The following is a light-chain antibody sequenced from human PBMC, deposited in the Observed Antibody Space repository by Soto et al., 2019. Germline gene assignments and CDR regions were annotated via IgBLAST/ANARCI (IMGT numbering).Light chain of an antibody. CDR3: QHFNSYSTT. CDR2: EAS. CDR1: QSIGRW. J-gene: IGKJ1*01. Sequence: DIQMTQSPSTLSASVGDRVTITCRASQSIGRWLAWYQQKPGKAPKLLLYEASGLESGVPSRFSGSGSGTEFTLTISGLQPDDFAPYYCQHFNSYSTTFGQGTKVEI. V-gene: IGKV1-5*03.